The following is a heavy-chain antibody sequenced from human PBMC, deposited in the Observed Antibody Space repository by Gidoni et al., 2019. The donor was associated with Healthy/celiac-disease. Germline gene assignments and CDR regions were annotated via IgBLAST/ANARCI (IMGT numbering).Heavy chain of an antibody. J-gene: IGHJ4*02. Sequence: QVQLVQSGAEVKKPGASVKVSCKASGYTFTSYAMHWVRQAPGQRLEWMGWINAGNGNTKYSQKFQGRVTITRDTSASTAYMELSSLRSEDTAVYYCARVYYDSSGSQPSDYWGQGTLVTVSS. V-gene: IGHV1-3*01. D-gene: IGHD3-22*01. CDR2: INAGNGNT. CDR3: ARVYYDSSGSQPSDY. CDR1: GYTFTSYA.